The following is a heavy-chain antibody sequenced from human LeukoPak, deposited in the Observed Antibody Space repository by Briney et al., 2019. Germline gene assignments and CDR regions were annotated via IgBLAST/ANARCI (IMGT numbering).Heavy chain of an antibody. D-gene: IGHD2-2*01. CDR2: FFLKGST. J-gene: IGHJ4*02. V-gene: IGHV4-38-2*02. CDR3: ARVARCTSCFDVDY. CDR1: GYSITSAYY. Sequence: PSETLSLTRTVSGYSITSAYYWGWIRQPPRKGLEWIGSFFLKGSTYYNPSLKSRVTISVDTSKNQFSLTLSSVTAADTAVYYCARVARCTSCFDVDYWGQGTLVTVSS.